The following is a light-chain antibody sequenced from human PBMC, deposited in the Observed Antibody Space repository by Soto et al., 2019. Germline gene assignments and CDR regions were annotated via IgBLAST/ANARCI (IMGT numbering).Light chain of an antibody. CDR1: SSNIGSNT. CDR3: AAWDDSLNGWV. CDR2: SNN. V-gene: IGLV1-44*01. J-gene: IGLJ3*02. Sequence: QSVLTQPPSASGTPGQRVTISCSGSSSNIGSNTVNWYQQLPGTAPKLLLYSNNQRPSGVPDRFSGSKSGTSASLAISGLQSEDEADYSCAAWDDSLNGWVFGGGTKLTVL.